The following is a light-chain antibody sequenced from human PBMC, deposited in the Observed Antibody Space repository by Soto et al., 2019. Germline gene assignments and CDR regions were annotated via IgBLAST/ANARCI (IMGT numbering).Light chain of an antibody. J-gene: IGKJ4*01. Sequence: DLQMTQSPPSLSASVGDRVTVTCRASHDIGKSLAWYQQRPGKSPTLLISDASTLQSGVPTRFSVSGSGTDFTLAISSLRPEDVATYYCQNYNSAPLTFGGGTKVDVK. CDR1: HDIGKS. V-gene: IGKV1-27*01. CDR2: DAS. CDR3: QNYNSAPLT.